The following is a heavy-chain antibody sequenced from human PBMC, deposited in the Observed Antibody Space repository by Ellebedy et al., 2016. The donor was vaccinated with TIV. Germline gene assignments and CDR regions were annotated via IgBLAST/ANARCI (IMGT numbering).Heavy chain of an antibody. D-gene: IGHD3-10*01. J-gene: IGHJ4*02. V-gene: IGHV1-46*04. CDR1: GYTFTTYY. CDR2: INPSGGSK. Sequence: AASVKVSCKASGYTFTTYYMHWVRQAPGQGLEWMGIINPSGGSKTYAQKLQGRVTMTRDTSTSTVYMELSSLRSEDKAVFYCARARGVIAENFDFWGQGTLVTVSS. CDR3: ARARGVIAENFDF.